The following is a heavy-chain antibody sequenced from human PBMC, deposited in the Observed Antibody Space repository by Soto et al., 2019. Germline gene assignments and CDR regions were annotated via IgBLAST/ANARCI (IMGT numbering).Heavy chain of an antibody. CDR1: GFTFTSSA. D-gene: IGHD4-17*01. Sequence: GASVKVSCKASGFTFTSSAVQWVRQARGQRLEWIGWIVVGSGNTNYAQKFQERVTITRDMSTSTAYMELSSLRSEDTAVYYCAADLWTTVVTGLYGMHVWGQATTVTVSS. V-gene: IGHV1-58*01. CDR3: AADLWTTVVTGLYGMHV. CDR2: IVVGSGNT. J-gene: IGHJ6*02.